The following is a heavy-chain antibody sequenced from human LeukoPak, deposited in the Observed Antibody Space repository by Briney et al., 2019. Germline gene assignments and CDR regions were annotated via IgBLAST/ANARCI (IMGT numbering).Heavy chain of an antibody. CDR2: IFPSSDEI. CDR1: GFTFSDFP. D-gene: IGHD5-18*01. Sequence: GGSLRLSCAASGFTFSDFPMIWVRQAPGKGLEWVSSIFPSSDEIHYADSVKGRFTISRDNSRSTLSLQMDSLRAEDTATYYCATYRQIQVPFEFWGQGTLVAVSS. V-gene: IGHV3-23*01. J-gene: IGHJ4*02. CDR3: ATYRQIQVPFEF.